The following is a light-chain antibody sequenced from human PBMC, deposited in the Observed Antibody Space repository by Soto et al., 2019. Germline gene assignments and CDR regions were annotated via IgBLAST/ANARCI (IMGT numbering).Light chain of an antibody. J-gene: IGKJ2*01. Sequence: EIVMTQSPATLSVSPGEGATLSCRASQSISSNLAWYQQKPGQAPRLLISDASTRATGIPARFSGSGSGTEFPLSIISLQTEDFAVDYCQQYNDGPYTFGQGTNIEIK. CDR3: QQYNDGPYT. CDR1: QSISSN. V-gene: IGKV3-15*01. CDR2: DAS.